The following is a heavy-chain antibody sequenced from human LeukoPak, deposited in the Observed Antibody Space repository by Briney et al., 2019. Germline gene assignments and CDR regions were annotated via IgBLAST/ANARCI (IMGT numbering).Heavy chain of an antibody. CDR3: ARDWNGSGTAFDH. J-gene: IGHJ4*02. Sequence: PGGSLRLSCAASGFSFSAYWMSWVRQAPGKGLEWVANIKVDGTEKYYVDSVKGRFTISRDNAKNSLSLQMSGRRAEDTAVYYCARDWNGSGTAFDHWGQGTLVTVSS. D-gene: IGHD1-1*01. CDR1: GFSFSAYW. CDR2: IKVDGTEK. V-gene: IGHV3-7*05.